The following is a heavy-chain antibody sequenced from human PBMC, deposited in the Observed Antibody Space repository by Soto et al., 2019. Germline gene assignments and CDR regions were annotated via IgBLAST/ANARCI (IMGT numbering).Heavy chain of an antibody. CDR3: ASWSNWNPLYYDGLDV. Sequence: QVQLLQSGAEVKKPGSSVKVSCKVSGGAFNNYALNWVRHGPGHGLEWLGGIIPLHNTSNYSLKFLGRVTVTADISSTTVYMELNSLTSDDTATYYCASWSNWNPLYYDGLDVWGQGTTVTVSS. V-gene: IGHV1-69*06. J-gene: IGHJ6*02. D-gene: IGHD1-20*01. CDR1: GGAFNNYA. CDR2: IIPLHNTS.